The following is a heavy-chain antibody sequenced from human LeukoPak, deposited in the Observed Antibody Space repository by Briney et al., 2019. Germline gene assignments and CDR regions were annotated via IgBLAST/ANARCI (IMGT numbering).Heavy chain of an antibody. CDR1: GYTFTSNY. CDR2: ISPSGGST. V-gene: IGHV1-46*01. Sequence: ASVKVSCRAIGYTFTSNYMHWVRQAPGQGPEWMGVISPSGGSTTYAQKFQGRVTLTRDMSTSTDYLELSSLRSEDTAVYYCAKSRCGGDCYSGQNWYFDLWGRGTLVTVSS. D-gene: IGHD2-21*02. CDR3: AKSRCGGDCYSGQNWYFDL. J-gene: IGHJ2*01.